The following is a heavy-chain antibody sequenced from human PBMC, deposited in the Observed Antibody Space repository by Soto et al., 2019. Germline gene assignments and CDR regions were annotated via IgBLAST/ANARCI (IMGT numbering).Heavy chain of an antibody. D-gene: IGHD6-6*01. J-gene: IGHJ4*02. Sequence: QVQLVQSGAEVKKPGSSVKVSCKASGGTFSSYAISWVRQAPGQGLEWMGGIIPIFGTANYAQKFQGRVPITGEKSTSTAYMELSSLRSEETAGSYCARDTRYSSSSGGGGWGQGTLVTVSS. CDR3: ARDTRYSSSSGGGG. V-gene: IGHV1-69*06. CDR1: GGTFSSYA. CDR2: IIPIFGTA.